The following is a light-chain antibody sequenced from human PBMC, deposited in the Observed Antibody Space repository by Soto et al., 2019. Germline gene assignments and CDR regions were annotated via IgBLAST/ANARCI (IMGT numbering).Light chain of an antibody. CDR3: QQYNVWPLT. J-gene: IGKJ4*01. CDR2: VAS. Sequence: EIVMTQSQATLSVSPGERATLSCRASQCVSSNLAWYQQKPGQTPKLLISVASTRATGIPARFSGSGSGTEFTLTISSLQSEDFAVYYCQQYNVWPLTFGGGTKVEFK. V-gene: IGKV3-15*01. CDR1: QCVSSN.